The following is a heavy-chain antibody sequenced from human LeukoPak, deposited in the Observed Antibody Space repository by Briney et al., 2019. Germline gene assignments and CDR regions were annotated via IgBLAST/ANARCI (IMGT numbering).Heavy chain of an antibody. V-gene: IGHV3-11*01. D-gene: IGHD4-11*01. CDR1: GFTFSDYY. J-gene: IGHJ5*02. Sequence: GGSLRLSCAASGFTFSDYYMSWIRQAPGKGLEWVSYISSSGSTIYYADSVNGRFTISRDKAKNSLYLQMNSLRAEDTAVYYCAKTVRNWFAPWGQGTLVTVSS. CDR3: AKTVRNWFAP. CDR2: ISSSGSTI.